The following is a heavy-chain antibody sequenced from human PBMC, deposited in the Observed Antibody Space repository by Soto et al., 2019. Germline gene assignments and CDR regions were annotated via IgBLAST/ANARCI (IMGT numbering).Heavy chain of an antibody. CDR2: IFWDDDK. CDR3: AHRPEWYTSSWTFDF. CDR1: GFSLSTSGVG. V-gene: IGHV2-5*02. J-gene: IGHJ4*02. Sequence: QITLKESGPPLIKPTQTLTLTCTFSGFSLSTSGVGVGWIRQPPGKALEWLALIFWDDDKRYTPSLKNRLTITKDTSKNQVVLTMTNMDPVDTATYYCAHRPEWYTSSWTFDFWGQGALVTVSS. D-gene: IGHD6-13*01.